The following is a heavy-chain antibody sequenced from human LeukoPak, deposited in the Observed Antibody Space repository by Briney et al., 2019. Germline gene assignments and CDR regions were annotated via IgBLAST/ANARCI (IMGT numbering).Heavy chain of an antibody. CDR1: RFTFSSYS. V-gene: IGHV3-21*01. CDR2: ISSSSSSI. D-gene: IGHD3-22*01. Sequence: GGSLRLSCAASRFTFSSYSMIWVRQAPGKGLEWVSSISSSSSSIYYADSVKGRLTISRDNAKNSLYLQMNSLRAEDTAVYYCARASKYYYDSSGYPLDYWGQGTLVTVSS. CDR3: ARASKYYYDSSGYPLDY. J-gene: IGHJ4*02.